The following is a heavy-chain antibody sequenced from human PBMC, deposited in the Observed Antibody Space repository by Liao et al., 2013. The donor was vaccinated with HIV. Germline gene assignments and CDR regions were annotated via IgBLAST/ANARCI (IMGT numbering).Heavy chain of an antibody. Sequence: QLQLQESGPGLVKPSETLSLTCTVSGGSISSSSYWWGWIRQPPGRGVEWSWEVSTKRRGRPYYNPSLKSRVTISVDTSKNQFSLNLTSVTAADTAVYYCARDPSKQQLAYNWFDPSGQEPRSPSP. J-gene: IGHJ5*02. CDR3: ARDPSKQQLAYNWFDP. CDR2: STKRRGRP. CDR1: GGSISSSSYW. V-gene: IGHV4-39*07. D-gene: IGHD6-13*01.